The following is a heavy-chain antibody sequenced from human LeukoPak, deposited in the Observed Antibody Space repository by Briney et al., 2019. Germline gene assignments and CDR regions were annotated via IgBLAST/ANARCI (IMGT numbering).Heavy chain of an antibody. V-gene: IGHV1-69*05. CDR3: AKGTATVTPVDYYYMDV. Sequence: SVKVSCKASGGTFSSYAISWVRQAPGQGLEWMGGIIPIFGTANYAQKFQGRVAITTDESTSTAYMELSSLRSEDTAVYYCAKGTATVTPVDYYYMDVWGKGTTVTVSS. J-gene: IGHJ6*03. CDR2: IIPIFGTA. D-gene: IGHD4-17*01. CDR1: GGTFSSYA.